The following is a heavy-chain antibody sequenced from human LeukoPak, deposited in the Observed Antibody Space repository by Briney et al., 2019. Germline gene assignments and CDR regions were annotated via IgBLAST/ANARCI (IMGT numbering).Heavy chain of an antibody. V-gene: IGHV3-21*06. CDR2: ISSSSSYI. J-gene: IGHJ3*02. CDR1: GFTFSSYS. Sequence: GGSLRLSCAASGFTFSSYSMNWVRQAPGKGLEWVSSISSSSSYIYYADSVKGRFTISRDNAKNSLYLQMNSLRAEDTAVYYCARETTVVKGDVFAIWGQGTMVTVSS. CDR3: ARETTVVKGDVFAI. D-gene: IGHD4-23*01.